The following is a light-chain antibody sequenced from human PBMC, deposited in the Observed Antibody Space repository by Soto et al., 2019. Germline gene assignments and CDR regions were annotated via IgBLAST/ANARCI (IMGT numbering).Light chain of an antibody. CDR1: QSISSY. CDR2: AAS. CDR3: QQSHSIPFT. V-gene: IGKV1-39*01. J-gene: IGKJ3*01. Sequence: DIQMTQSPSSLSASVGHRVTITCRASQSISSYLNWYQQKPGKAPKLLIYAASSLQSGVPSRFSGSGSGTDFTLTISSLQPEDFATYYCQQSHSIPFTFGPGTKVDI.